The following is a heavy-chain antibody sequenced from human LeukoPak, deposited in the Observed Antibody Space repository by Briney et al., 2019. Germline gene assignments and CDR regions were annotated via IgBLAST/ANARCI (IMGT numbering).Heavy chain of an antibody. Sequence: SQTLSLTCTVSGGSISSGGYYWSWIRQHPGKGLEWIGYIYYSGSTYYNPSLKSRVTISVDTSKNQFSLKLSSVTAADTAVYYCARGPLDSGYTYFDYWGQGTLVSVAS. CDR1: GGSISSGGYY. V-gene: IGHV4-31*03. J-gene: IGHJ4*02. CDR2: IYYSGST. D-gene: IGHD5-12*01. CDR3: ARGPLDSGYTYFDY.